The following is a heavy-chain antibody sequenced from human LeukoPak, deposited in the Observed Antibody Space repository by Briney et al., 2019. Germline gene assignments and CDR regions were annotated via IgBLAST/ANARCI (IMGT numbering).Heavy chain of an antibody. D-gene: IGHD4-23*01. CDR2: IIPIFGTA. V-gene: IGHV1-69*05. CDR3: ARDAYGGKRDYYMDV. J-gene: IGHJ6*03. Sequence: SVKVSCKASGYTFTGYYMHWVRQAPGQGLEWMGGIIPIFGTANYAQKFQGRVTITTDESTSTAYMELSSLRSEDTAVYYCARDAYGGKRDYYMDVWGKGTTVTVSS. CDR1: GYTFTGYY.